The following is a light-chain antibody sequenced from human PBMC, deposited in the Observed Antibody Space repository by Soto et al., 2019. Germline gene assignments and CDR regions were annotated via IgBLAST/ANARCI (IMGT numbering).Light chain of an antibody. CDR3: QQYGSSRT. Sequence: EIVLTQSPGTLSLSPGERATLSCRASQSVSSSYLAWYQQKPGQAPRLLIYGTSSTATGIPDRFSGSGSGTDFTLTINRLEPEEFALYYCQQYGSSRTFGQGTKVEIK. CDR1: QSVSSSY. V-gene: IGKV3-20*01. CDR2: GTS. J-gene: IGKJ1*01.